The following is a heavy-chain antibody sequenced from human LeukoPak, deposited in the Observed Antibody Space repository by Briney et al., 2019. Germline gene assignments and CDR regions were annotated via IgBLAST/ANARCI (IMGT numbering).Heavy chain of an antibody. CDR2: IGTAGDT. D-gene: IGHD2-2*01. J-gene: IGHJ4*02. CDR3: AREYCSSTSCSGVDY. CDR1: GFTFSSYD. V-gene: IGHV3-13*01. Sequence: PGGSLRLSCAASGFTFSSYDVHWVRQATGKGLEWVSAIGTAGDTYYPGSVKGRFTISRENAKNSLYLQMNSLRAGDTAVYYRAREYCSSTSCSGVDYWGQGTLVTVSS.